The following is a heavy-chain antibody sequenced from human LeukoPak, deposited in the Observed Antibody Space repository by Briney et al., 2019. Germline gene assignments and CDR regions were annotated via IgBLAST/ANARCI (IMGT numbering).Heavy chain of an antibody. D-gene: IGHD6-6*01. CDR2: LYYIGNT. CDR1: GDSVSRYS. J-gene: IGHJ4*02. V-gene: IGHV4-59*08. Sequence: SETLSLTCTVSGDSVSRYSWSWIRQPPGKGLEWIGHLYYIGNTNYNPSLKSRVTISVDTSKNQFSLNLTSVTAADTAVYYCARAMSIAARLQTIFDYWGQGTLVTVSS. CDR3: ARAMSIAARLQTIFDY.